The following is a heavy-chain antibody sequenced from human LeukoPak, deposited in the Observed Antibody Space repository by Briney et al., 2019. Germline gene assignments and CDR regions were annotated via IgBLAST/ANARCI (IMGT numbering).Heavy chain of an antibody. CDR3: AQGPGPHHYVGYFDL. CDR2: FCVYGVST. D-gene: IGHD3-16*01. J-gene: IGHJ4*02. Sequence: GGSLRLSCAASGFTFTSHAMNWVREAPGKGVEGGSGFCVYGVSTYYQVSVNRRFTISSDNSNIQLYLHLNSLRADDTALYYCAQGPGPHHYVGYFDLWRQGPLVTVSS. V-gene: IGHV3-23*01. CDR1: GFTFTSHA.